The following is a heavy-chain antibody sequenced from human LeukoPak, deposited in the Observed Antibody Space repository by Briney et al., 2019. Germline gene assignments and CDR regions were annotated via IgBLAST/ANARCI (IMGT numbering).Heavy chain of an antibody. CDR1: GYTFTSYY. CDR2: INPSGGST. Sequence: ASVKVSCKASGYTFTSYYMHWLRQAPGQGLEWMGIINPSGGSTSYAQKFQGRVTMTRDTSTSTVYMELSSLRSEDTAVYYCARVSQWLPLFDYWGQGTLVTVSS. CDR3: ARVSQWLPLFDY. D-gene: IGHD6-19*01. J-gene: IGHJ4*02. V-gene: IGHV1-46*01.